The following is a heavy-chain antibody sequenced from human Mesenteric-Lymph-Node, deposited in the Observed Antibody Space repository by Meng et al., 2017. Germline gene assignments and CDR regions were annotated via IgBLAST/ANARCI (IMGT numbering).Heavy chain of an antibody. V-gene: IGHV4-30-4*08. D-gene: IGHD4-17*01. CDR3: ARGPTTYFDY. Sequence: QVQLQQWGAGLLKPSQTLSLPCTVSGGSISSGGYYWSWIRQHPGKGLEWIGYIYYSGSTYYNPSLKSLVTISVDTSKNQFSLKLSSVTAADTAVYYCARGPTTYFDYWGQGTLVTVSS. CDR2: IYYSGST. J-gene: IGHJ4*02. CDR1: GGSISSGGYY.